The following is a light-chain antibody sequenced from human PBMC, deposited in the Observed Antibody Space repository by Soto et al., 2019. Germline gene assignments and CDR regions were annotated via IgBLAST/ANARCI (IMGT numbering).Light chain of an antibody. V-gene: IGKV3-11*01. CDR2: DAS. Sequence: ESVLTQCPATLSVSPGERASLSRXASQGVSTSLAWYQQRPGQAPRLLIYDASSRATGIPARFSGSGSGTDFTLTISSLEPEDFAVYYCQQRSNWPPITVGQGTRLENK. J-gene: IGKJ5*01. CDR1: QGVSTS. CDR3: QQRSNWPPIT.